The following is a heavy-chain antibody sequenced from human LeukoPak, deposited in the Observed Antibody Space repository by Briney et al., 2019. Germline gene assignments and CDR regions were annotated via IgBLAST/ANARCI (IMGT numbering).Heavy chain of an antibody. V-gene: IGHV3-33*01. J-gene: IGHJ4*02. CDR1: GFTFSSYG. CDR3: ARELNFDY. Sequence: PGGSLRLSCAASGFTFSSYGMHWVRQAPGKGLEWVAVIWYDGSNKYYADSVKGRFTISRDNAKNSLYLQMNSLRAEDTAVYYCARELNFDYWGQGTLVTVSS. CDR2: IWYDGSNK.